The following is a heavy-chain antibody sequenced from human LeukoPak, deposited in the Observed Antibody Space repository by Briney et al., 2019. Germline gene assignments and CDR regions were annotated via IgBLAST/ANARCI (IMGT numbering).Heavy chain of an antibody. J-gene: IGHJ4*02. CDR3: ARTTMIVDKFDY. CDR1: GGSISSYY. V-gene: IGHV4-59*08. D-gene: IGHD3-22*01. CDR2: IYHSGST. Sequence: SETLSLTCTVSGGSISSYYWSRIRQPPGKGLEWIGSIYHSGSTYYNPSLKSRVTISVDTSKNQFSLELSSVTAADTAVYYCARTTMIVDKFDYWGQGTLVTVSS.